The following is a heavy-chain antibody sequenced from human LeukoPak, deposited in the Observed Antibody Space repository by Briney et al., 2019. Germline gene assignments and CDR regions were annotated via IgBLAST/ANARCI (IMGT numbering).Heavy chain of an antibody. V-gene: IGHV4-4*07. Sequence: SETLSLTCTVSGGSISSYYWSWIRQPAGKGLEWIGRIYTSGSTNYNPSLRSRVTMSVDTSKNQFSLKLSPVTAADTAVYYCARYLGGLAAAGSYYYYYMDVWGKGTTVTVSS. CDR3: ARYLGGLAAAGSYYYYYMDV. D-gene: IGHD6-13*01. CDR2: IYTSGST. CDR1: GGSISSYY. J-gene: IGHJ6*03.